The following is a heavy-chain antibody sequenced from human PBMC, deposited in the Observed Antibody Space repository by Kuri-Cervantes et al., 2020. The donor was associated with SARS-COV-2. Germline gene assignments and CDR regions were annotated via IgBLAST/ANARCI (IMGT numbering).Heavy chain of an antibody. Sequence: GGSLRLSCAASGFIFDDFAMHWVRQAPGKGLEWVAVISYDGSNKYYADSVKGRFTISRDNSKNTLYLQMNSLRAEDTAVYYCARDSSIVVGRKGYYGMDVWGQGTTVTVSS. CDR3: ARDSSIVVGRKGYYGMDV. CDR1: GFIFDDFA. J-gene: IGHJ6*02. CDR2: ISYDGSNK. V-gene: IGHV3-30-3*01. D-gene: IGHD2-2*01.